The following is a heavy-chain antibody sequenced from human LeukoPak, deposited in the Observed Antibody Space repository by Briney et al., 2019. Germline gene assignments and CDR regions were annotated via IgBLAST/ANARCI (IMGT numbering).Heavy chain of an antibody. CDR2: MNPNSGNT. CDR1: GYTFTSYD. CDR3: ARVVFPKYYYDSSGYPWGSGTRFDP. D-gene: IGHD3-22*01. Sequence: ASVKVSCKASGYTFTSYDINWVRQATGQGLEWMGWMNPNSGNTGYAQKFQGRVTITRNTSISTAYMELSSLRSEDTAVYYCARVVFPKYYYDSSGYPWGSGTRFDPWGQGTLVTVSS. V-gene: IGHV1-8*03. J-gene: IGHJ5*02.